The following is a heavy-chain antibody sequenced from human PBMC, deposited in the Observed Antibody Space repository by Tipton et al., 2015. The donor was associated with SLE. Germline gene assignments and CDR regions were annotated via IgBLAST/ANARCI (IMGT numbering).Heavy chain of an antibody. CDR2: IYYSGST. Sequence: TLSLTCTVSGGSISSYYWSWIRQPPGKGLEWIGYIYYSGSTNYNPSLKSRVTLSVDTSKNQFSLKLSSVTAADTAVYYCAREEAARPGWYFDLWGRGTLVTVSS. CDR1: GGSISSYY. V-gene: IGHV4-59*01. CDR3: AREEAARPGWYFDL. J-gene: IGHJ2*01. D-gene: IGHD6-6*01.